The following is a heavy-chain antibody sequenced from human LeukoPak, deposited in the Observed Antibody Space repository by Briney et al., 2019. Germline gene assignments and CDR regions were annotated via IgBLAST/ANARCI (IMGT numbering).Heavy chain of an antibody. CDR3: IRDSGYSYGDDFHY. CDR1: GGTFSSYA. J-gene: IGHJ4*02. D-gene: IGHD5-18*01. Sequence: SVKVSCKASGGTFSSYAISWVRQAPGQGLEWMGGIIPIFGTANYAQKFQGRVTITADESTSTAYMELSSLRSDDTAVYFCIRDSGYSYGDDFHYWGQGTLVTVSS. V-gene: IGHV1-69*13. CDR2: IIPIFGTA.